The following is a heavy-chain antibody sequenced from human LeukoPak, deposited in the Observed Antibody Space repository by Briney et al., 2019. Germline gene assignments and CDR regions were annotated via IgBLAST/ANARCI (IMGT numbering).Heavy chain of an antibody. V-gene: IGHV4-59*11. CDR1: GGSISSHY. J-gene: IGHJ4*02. D-gene: IGHD2-15*01. CDR3: ARMRDVADFDY. CDR2: IYYSGST. Sequence: SETLSLTCTVSGGSISSHYWSWIRQPPGKGLEWIGYIYYSGSTNYNPSLKSRVTISVDTSKNQFSLKLSSVTAADTVVYYCARMRDVADFDYWGQGALVTVSS.